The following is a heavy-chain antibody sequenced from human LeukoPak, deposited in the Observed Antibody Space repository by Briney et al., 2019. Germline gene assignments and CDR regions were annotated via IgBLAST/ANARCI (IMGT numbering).Heavy chain of an antibody. CDR1: GFTFSSYW. D-gene: IGHD5-24*01. Sequence: GGSLRLSCAASGFTFSSYWMSWVRQAPGKGLEWVANIKQDGSEKYYVDSVKGRFTISRDNAKNSLYLQMSSLRAEDTAVHYCARTTIKEMATITRFGLFDYWGQGTLVTVSS. CDR2: IKQDGSEK. J-gene: IGHJ4*02. V-gene: IGHV3-7*03. CDR3: ARTTIKEMATITRFGLFDY.